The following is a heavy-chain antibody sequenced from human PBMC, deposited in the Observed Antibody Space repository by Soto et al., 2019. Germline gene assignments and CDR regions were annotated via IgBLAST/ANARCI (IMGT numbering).Heavy chain of an antibody. D-gene: IGHD1-1*01. Sequence: QVQLVESGGGVVQPGRSLRLSCAASGFTFSSYGMHWVRQAPGKGLEWVAVISYDGSNKYYADSVKGRFTISRDNSKNTLYLQMNSLRAEDTAVYYCASRYTYLGDYWGQGTLVTVSS. CDR3: ASRYTYLGDY. CDR1: GFTFSSYG. V-gene: IGHV3-30*03. J-gene: IGHJ4*02. CDR2: ISYDGSNK.